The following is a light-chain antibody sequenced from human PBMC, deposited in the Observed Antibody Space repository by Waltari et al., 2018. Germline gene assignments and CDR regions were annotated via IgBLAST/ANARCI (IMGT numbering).Light chain of an antibody. Sequence: EIVMTQSPATLSVSPGERATLSCRASQSVSSNLAWYQQKPGQAPRLLIYGASTRATGIPARFSGGGSGTEFTLTISSLQSEDFAVYYCQQYNNRPPPYTFGQGTKLEIK. V-gene: IGKV3-15*01. CDR3: QQYNNRPPPYT. CDR2: GAS. CDR1: QSVSSN. J-gene: IGKJ2*01.